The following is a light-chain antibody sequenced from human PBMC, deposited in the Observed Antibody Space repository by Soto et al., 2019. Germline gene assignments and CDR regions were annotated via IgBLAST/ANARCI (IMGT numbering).Light chain of an antibody. J-gene: IGKJ5*01. CDR2: DSS. Sequence: EIVMTQSPASLSVSPGDTATLSCRASQSVATDLAWYQQTPGQAPRILIYDSSTRATGIPPRFSGSGSGTELTLTISRLQSEDFAIYYCQQYHNWPPITFGQGTRLETK. CDR3: QQYHNWPPIT. V-gene: IGKV3-15*01. CDR1: QSVATD.